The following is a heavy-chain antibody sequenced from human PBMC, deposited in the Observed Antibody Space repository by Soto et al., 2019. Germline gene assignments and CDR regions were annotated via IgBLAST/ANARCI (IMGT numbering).Heavy chain of an antibody. Sequence: QVQLVESGGGVVQPERSQRLSCTASKFTFASYVMHWVRQAPGEGLEWVALIPFDGTKKYYADSVKGRFTISRDNSKNTMYLQMNILRPEDTAVYYCAREMIPMIMGGMSAMDVWGQGTTVTVS. CDR1: KFTFASYV. D-gene: IGHD3-22*01. V-gene: IGHV3-30*04. CDR3: AREMIPMIMGGMSAMDV. J-gene: IGHJ6*02. CDR2: IPFDGTKK.